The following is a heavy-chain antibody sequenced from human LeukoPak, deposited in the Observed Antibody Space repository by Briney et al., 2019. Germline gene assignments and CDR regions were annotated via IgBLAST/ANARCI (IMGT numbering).Heavy chain of an antibody. CDR1: GFTFKNYD. CDR3: ALLGGKLLWRIDY. V-gene: IGHV3-23*01. J-gene: IGHJ4*02. Sequence: GGTLRLSCEASGFTFKNYDMTWVRQAPGKGLEWVSGIRGSGVSTSYADSVKGRFTISRDNSKDMLYLFMNNLRAEDTAVYYCALLGGKLLWRIDYWGQGTRVTVSS. D-gene: IGHD3-10*01. CDR2: IRGSGVST.